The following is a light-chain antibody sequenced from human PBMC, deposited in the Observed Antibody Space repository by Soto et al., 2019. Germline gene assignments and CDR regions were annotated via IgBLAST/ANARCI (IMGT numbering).Light chain of an antibody. CDR2: EVS. CDR1: SNDVGGYNY. Sequence: QSVLTQPASGLGSPGQSITISCTGTSNDVGGYNYVSWFQQHPGKAPKLLIFEVSNRPSGVSNRFSGSKSGNTASLTISGLQAEDEADYYCSSFTSTSTFVFGTGTKVTVL. CDR3: SSFTSTSTFV. J-gene: IGLJ1*01. V-gene: IGLV2-14*01.